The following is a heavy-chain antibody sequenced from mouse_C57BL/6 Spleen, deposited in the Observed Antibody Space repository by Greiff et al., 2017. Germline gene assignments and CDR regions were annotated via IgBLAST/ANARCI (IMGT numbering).Heavy chain of an antibody. J-gene: IGHJ1*03. D-gene: IGHD2-3*01. CDR2: IWSGGST. Sequence: QVQLKESGPGLVQPSQSLSITCTVSGFSLTSYGVHWVRQSPGKGLEWLGVIWSGGSTDYNAAFISRLSISKDNSKSQVFFKMNSLQADDTAIYYCARNKGDGYFLYFDVWGTGTTVTVSS. V-gene: IGHV2-2*01. CDR3: ARNKGDGYFLYFDV. CDR1: GFSLTSYG.